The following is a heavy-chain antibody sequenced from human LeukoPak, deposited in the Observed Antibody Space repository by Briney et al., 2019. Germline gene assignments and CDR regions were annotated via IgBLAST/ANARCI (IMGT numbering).Heavy chain of an antibody. CDR1: GFTFSSYG. V-gene: IGHV3-30*02. J-gene: IGHJ4*02. Sequence: PGRSLRLSCAASGFTFSSYGMHWVRQAPGKGLEWVAFIRYDGSNKYYADSVKGRFTISRDNSKNTLYLQMNSLRAEDTAVYYCAIPQGSYGYNFDYWGQGTLVTVSS. CDR3: AIPQGSYGYNFDY. CDR2: IRYDGSNK. D-gene: IGHD5-18*01.